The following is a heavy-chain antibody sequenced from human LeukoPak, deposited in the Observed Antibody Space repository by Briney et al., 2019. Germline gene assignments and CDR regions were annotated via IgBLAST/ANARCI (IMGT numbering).Heavy chain of an antibody. Sequence: QPGGPLRLSCAASGFTFSSYAMSWVRQAPGKGLEWVSAISGSGGSTYYADSVKGRFTISRDNSKNTLYLQMNSLRAEDTAVYYCAKGGYCSGGSCYSDYFDYWGQGTLVTVSS. CDR1: GFTFSSYA. CDR2: ISGSGGST. CDR3: AKGGYCSGGSCYSDYFDY. D-gene: IGHD2-15*01. V-gene: IGHV3-23*01. J-gene: IGHJ4*02.